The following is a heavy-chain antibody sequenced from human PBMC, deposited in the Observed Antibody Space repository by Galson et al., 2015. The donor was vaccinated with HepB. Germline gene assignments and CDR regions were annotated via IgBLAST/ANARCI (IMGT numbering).Heavy chain of an antibody. CDR3: ARGVWQGHYDSSGYYHEGADY. V-gene: IGHV1-3*01. D-gene: IGHD3-22*01. CDR1: GYTFTSYA. J-gene: IGHJ4*02. Sequence: SVKVSCKASGYTFTSYAMHWVRQAPGQRLEWMGWINAGNGNTKYSQKFQGRVTITRDTSASTAYMELSSLRSEDTAVYYCARGVWQGHYDSSGYYHEGADYWGQGTLVTVSS. CDR2: INAGNGNT.